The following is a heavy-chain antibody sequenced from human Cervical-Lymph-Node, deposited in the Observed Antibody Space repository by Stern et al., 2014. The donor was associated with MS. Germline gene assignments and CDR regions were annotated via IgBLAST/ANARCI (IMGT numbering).Heavy chain of an antibody. Sequence: VQLVESGSGLVKPSQTLSLTCAVSGGSISSGGYSWSWIRQPPGKGLEWLGYIYHSGRNYYNPSLKSRVTISVDRSKNQFSLKLSSVTAADTAVYYCARSSTVTPNAFDIWGQGTMVTVSS. V-gene: IGHV4-30-2*01. J-gene: IGHJ3*02. CDR2: IYHSGRN. D-gene: IGHD4-17*01. CDR1: GGSISSGGYS. CDR3: ARSSTVTPNAFDI.